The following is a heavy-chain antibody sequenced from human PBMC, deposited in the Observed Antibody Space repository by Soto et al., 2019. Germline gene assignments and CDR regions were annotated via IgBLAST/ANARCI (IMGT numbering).Heavy chain of an antibody. V-gene: IGHV3-23*01. J-gene: IGHJ4*02. CDR1: GFTFSAYS. D-gene: IGHD3-16*01. Sequence: GGSLRLSCAASGFTFSAYSMTWVRQAPGAGLVWVSSMSAAGDTYYADSVKGRFAISRDNSKNTLYLQMNSLRAEDTALYYCAREDGGGPFDYWGQGALVTVSS. CDR2: MSAAGDT. CDR3: AREDGGGPFDY.